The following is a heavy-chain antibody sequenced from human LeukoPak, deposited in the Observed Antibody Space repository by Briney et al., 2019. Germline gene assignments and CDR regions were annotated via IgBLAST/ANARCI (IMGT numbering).Heavy chain of an antibody. D-gene: IGHD2-8*01. J-gene: IGHJ3*02. CDR3: ARQGVLSDAFDI. V-gene: IGHV1-24*01. CDR1: GGTLNSYV. Sequence: ASVKVSCKASGGTLNSYVISWVRQAPGKGLEWMGGFDPEDGETIYAQKFQGRVTMTRDMSTSTVYMELSSLRSEDTAVYYCARQGVLSDAFDIWGQGTMVTVSS. CDR2: FDPEDGET.